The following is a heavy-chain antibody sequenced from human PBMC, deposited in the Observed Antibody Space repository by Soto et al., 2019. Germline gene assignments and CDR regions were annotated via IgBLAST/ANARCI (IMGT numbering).Heavy chain of an antibody. V-gene: IGHV3-30*18. J-gene: IGHJ4*02. Sequence: QVQLVESGGGVVQPGRSLRLSCAASGFSFSSYGMHWVRQAPGKGLEWVAMISYDGTDEYYADSVKGRFTISRDNSQNAFYLQMNILRAEYTGLYYCAKQEFDWNDHFDSCGQGTLVTISS. D-gene: IGHD1-1*01. CDR1: GFSFSSYG. CDR3: AKQEFDWNDHFDS. CDR2: ISYDGTDE.